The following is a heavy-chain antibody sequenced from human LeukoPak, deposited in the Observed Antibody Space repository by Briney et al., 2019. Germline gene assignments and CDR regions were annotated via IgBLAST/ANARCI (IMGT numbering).Heavy chain of an antibody. V-gene: IGHV5-51*01. CDR1: GYSFTTYW. CDR3: ARFGTTTDWFDP. CDR2: IYPDDSDT. D-gene: IGHD1-1*01. Sequence: GESLKISCKGSGYSFTTYWIAWVRQMPGKGLEWMGIIYPDDSDTRYSPSFQGQVTISVDKSISTAYLQWSSLEASDTAMYYCARFGTTTDWFDPWGQGTLVTVSS. J-gene: IGHJ5*02.